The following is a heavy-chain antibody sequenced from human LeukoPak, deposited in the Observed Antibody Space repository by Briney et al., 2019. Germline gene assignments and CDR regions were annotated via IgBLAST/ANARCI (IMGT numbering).Heavy chain of an antibody. CDR1: GFIFSSHW. V-gene: IGHV3-7*01. J-gene: IGHJ4*02. Sequence: GGSLRLSFAASGFIFSSHWMSWVRQAPGKGLEWVANINLDGNDKNYVDSVKGRFTISRDNAKNSLYLQMNSLRAEDTAMYYCVRSGSYFSKWGQGTLVTVSS. D-gene: IGHD1-26*01. CDR3: VRSGSYFSK. CDR2: INLDGNDK.